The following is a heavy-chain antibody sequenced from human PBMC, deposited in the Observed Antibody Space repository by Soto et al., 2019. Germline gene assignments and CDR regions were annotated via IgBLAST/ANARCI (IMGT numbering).Heavy chain of an antibody. V-gene: IGHV4-38-2*01. CDR1: GXSVSSGLY. CDR3: AIGNPDWFDP. J-gene: IGHJ5*02. D-gene: IGHD1-1*01. Sequence: XTLSLPCAVSGXSVSSGLYWGWIRQPPGKGLELIGTIYRGGITYYNPSLKSRVTVSIDTSKNHFSLRLSSVNATDTAVYFCAIGNPDWFDPWGQGIMVTGSS. CDR2: IYRGGIT.